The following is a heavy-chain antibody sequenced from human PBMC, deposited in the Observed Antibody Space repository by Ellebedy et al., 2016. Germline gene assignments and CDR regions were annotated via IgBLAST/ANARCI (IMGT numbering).Heavy chain of an antibody. Sequence: GSLRLSCTVSGGSISSYYWSWIRQTPGKGLEWIGYIYYSGSTNYNPSLKSRVTISIDPSRTQFSLKLSSVTAADTAVYYCARWDNYGSGFFDYWGQGTPVTVSS. V-gene: IGHV4-59*01. J-gene: IGHJ4*02. D-gene: IGHD2-15*01. CDR3: ARWDNYGSGFFDY. CDR2: IYYSGST. CDR1: GGSISSYY.